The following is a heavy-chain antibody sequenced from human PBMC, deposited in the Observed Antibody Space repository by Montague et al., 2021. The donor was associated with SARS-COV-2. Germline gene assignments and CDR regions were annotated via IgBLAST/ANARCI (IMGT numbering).Heavy chain of an antibody. Sequence: TLSPTSTISGDFVSSDGYYWSWIRQHPGKGLEWIGDIYYSGSTHYXPSLKSRVTISVDTSKNQFSLKLSSVTAADTAVYYCAREVMGSVNYYQAIKYGLDVWGQGTTVTVSS. CDR2: IYYSGST. V-gene: IGHV4-31*03. J-gene: IGHJ6*02. D-gene: IGHD3-10*01. CDR1: GDFVSSDGYY. CDR3: AREVMGSVNYYQAIKYGLDV.